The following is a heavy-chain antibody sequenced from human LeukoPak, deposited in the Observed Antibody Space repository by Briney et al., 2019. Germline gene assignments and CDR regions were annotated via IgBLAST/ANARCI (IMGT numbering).Heavy chain of an antibody. CDR2: IIPIFGTA. CDR1: GGTFSSYA. J-gene: IGHJ4*02. CDR3: ARSGGDYDILTGYPPLYFDY. D-gene: IGHD3-9*01. V-gene: IGHV1-69*13. Sequence: ASVKVSCKASGGTFSSYAISWVRQAPGQGLEWMGGIIPIFGTANYAQKFQGRVTITADESTSTAYMELSSLRSEDTAVYYCARSGGDYDILTGYPPLYFDYWGQGTLVTVSS.